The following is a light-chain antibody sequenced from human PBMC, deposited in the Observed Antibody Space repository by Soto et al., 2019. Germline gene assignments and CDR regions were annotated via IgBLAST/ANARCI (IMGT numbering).Light chain of an antibody. CDR2: RAS. CDR1: QSVSSS. V-gene: IGKV3-15*01. J-gene: IGKJ5*01. CDR3: QQYHHWPPIT. Sequence: EIVLTKSPGTLSLSPGERATLSCRASQSVSSSSLVWYQQKPGQSPRLLIFRASTRATGIPARFSGSGSGTEFTLTISSLQSEDFAVYYCQQYHHWPPITFGQGTRLEIK.